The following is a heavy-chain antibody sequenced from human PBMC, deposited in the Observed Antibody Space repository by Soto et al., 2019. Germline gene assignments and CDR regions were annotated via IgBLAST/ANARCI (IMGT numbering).Heavy chain of an antibody. J-gene: IGHJ4*02. Sequence: PGESLKISCKGSGYSFTSSWISWVRQMPGKGLEWMGRIDPSDSYTYYTPSFEGHVTISADKSINTAYLQWSSLKASDTAMYYCARGFGDLFLHFDYWGQGTPVTVS. V-gene: IGHV5-10-1*01. CDR3: ARGFGDLFLHFDY. D-gene: IGHD3-10*01. CDR2: IDPSDSYT. CDR1: GYSFTSSW.